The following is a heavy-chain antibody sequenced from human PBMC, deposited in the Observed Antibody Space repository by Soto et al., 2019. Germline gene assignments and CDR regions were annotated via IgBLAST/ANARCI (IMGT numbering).Heavy chain of an antibody. CDR2: IWFDGNKI. V-gene: IGHV3-33*01. CDR1: GFTFSNYG. Sequence: VQVVESGGGVVQPGRSLRLSCAASGFTFSNYGMHWVRQAPGKGLEWVAVIWFDGNKIHYADSVKGRFTISRDNSKNTLYLRMNSLRDEDTAVYYCARGMPLSYYYYAMDVWGQGTTVTVSS. D-gene: IGHD2-2*01. CDR3: ARGMPLSYYYYAMDV. J-gene: IGHJ6*02.